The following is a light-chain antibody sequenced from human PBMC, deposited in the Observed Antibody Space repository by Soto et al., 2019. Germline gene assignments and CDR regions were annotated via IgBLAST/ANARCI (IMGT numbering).Light chain of an antibody. CDR2: GAS. Sequence: EIVMTQSPATLSVSPRERATLTCRASQSVASSNLAWYQQKPGQAPRLLIYGASTRATGIPARFSGSGSGTEFTLTISSLQSEDLAVYYCQQYNNWPLTFGPGTNVDIK. J-gene: IGKJ3*01. CDR3: QQYNNWPLT. CDR1: QSVASSN. V-gene: IGKV3-15*01.